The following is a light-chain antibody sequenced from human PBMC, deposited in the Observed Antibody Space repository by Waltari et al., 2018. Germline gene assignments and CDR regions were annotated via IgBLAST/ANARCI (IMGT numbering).Light chain of an antibody. Sequence: QSALTQPASVSGSPGQSITISCPAPSSDVGNYNIVSWYQHHPGKAPKLRIYEGNQRPSGVSNRFSCSKSGNMASLTISGLQAEDEADYYCCSYAGSSAPRVFGGGTKLTVL. CDR1: SSDVGNYNI. CDR3: CSYAGSSAPRV. V-gene: IGLV2-23*01. CDR2: EGN. J-gene: IGLJ3*02.